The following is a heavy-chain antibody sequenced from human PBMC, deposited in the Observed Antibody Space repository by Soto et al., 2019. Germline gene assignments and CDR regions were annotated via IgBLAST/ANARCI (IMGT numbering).Heavy chain of an antibody. Sequence: GGSLRLSCAASGFPLSTYGMNWVRQAPGKGLERVSFISSSSTFIYYAESVKGRFTISRDNAKNSLYLQMNSLRAEDTAVYYCARDLGYSYGYPLDYWGQGTLVTVSS. J-gene: IGHJ4*02. CDR2: ISSSSTFI. V-gene: IGHV3-21*01. D-gene: IGHD5-18*01. CDR1: GFPLSTYG. CDR3: ARDLGYSYGYPLDY.